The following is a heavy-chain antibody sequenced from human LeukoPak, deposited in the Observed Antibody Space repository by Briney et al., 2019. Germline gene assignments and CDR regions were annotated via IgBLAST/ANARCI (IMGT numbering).Heavy chain of an antibody. J-gene: IGHJ4*02. D-gene: IGHD3-22*01. CDR1: GYTFTSYD. CDR2: MNPNSGNT. V-gene: IGHV1-8*01. CDR3: ARDSTYYYDSSGYYGY. Sequence: ASVKVSCKASGYTFTSYDINWVRQATGQGLEWMGWMNPNSGNTGYAQKFQGRVTMTRNTSISTAYMELSRLRSDDTAVYYCARDSTYYYDSSGYYGYWGQGTLVTVSS.